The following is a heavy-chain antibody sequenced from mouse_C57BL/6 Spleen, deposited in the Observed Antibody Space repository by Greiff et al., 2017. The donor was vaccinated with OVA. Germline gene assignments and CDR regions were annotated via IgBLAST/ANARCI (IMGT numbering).Heavy chain of an antibody. D-gene: IGHD1-1*01. Sequence: QVQLKQSGAELVRPGSSVTLSCKASGYTFTDYEMHWVKQTPVHGLEWIGAIDPETGGTAYNQKFKGKAILTADKSSSTAYMELRSLTSEDSAVYYCARYYYDGSGYVGGYFDVWGTGTTVTVSS. CDR2: IDPETGGT. CDR3: ARYYYDGSGYVGGYFDV. CDR1: GYTFTDYE. V-gene: IGHV1-15*01. J-gene: IGHJ1*03.